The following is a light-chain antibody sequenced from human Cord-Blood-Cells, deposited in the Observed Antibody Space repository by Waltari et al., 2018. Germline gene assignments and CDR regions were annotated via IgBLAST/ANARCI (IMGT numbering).Light chain of an antibody. CDR2: EVS. CDR1: SSDVGGYHY. Sequence: QSALTQPPSASGSPGQSVTISCTGTSSDVGGYHYVSWYQQHPGKAPKLMIYEVSKRPTGVPDRFSGSKSGNTASLTVSGLQAEDEADYYCSSYAGSNKVVFGGGTKLTVL. J-gene: IGLJ2*01. CDR3: SSYAGSNKVV. V-gene: IGLV2-8*01.